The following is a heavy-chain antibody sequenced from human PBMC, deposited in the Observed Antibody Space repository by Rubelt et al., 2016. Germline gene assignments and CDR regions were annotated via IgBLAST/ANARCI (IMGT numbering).Heavy chain of an antibody. CDR3: AHRRPSGGSGWYAFDY. J-gene: IGHJ4*02. Sequence: QITLKESGPTLVKPTQTLTLTCTFSGFSLSTSGVGVGWIRQPPGKALEWLALIYWNDDKRYSPSLKSSLTITKAPSKNQVALTMTNMDPVDTATYYCAHRRPSGGSGWYAFDYWGQGTLVTVSS. CDR1: GFSLSTSGVG. CDR2: IYWNDDK. V-gene: IGHV2-5*01. D-gene: IGHD6-19*01.